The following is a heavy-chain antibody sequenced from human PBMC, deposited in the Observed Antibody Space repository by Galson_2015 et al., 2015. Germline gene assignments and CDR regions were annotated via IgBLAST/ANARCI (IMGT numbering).Heavy chain of an antibody. CDR3: ARGPPFSPDYYGMDV. CDR2: INSDGSST. Sequence: SLRLSCAASGFTFSSYWMHWVRQAPGKGLVWVSRINSDGSSTSYADSVKGRFTISRDNAKNTLYLQMNSLRAEDTAVYYCARGPPFSPDYYGMDVWGQGTTVTVSS. D-gene: IGHD2/OR15-2a*01. CDR1: GFTFSSYW. V-gene: IGHV3-74*01. J-gene: IGHJ6*02.